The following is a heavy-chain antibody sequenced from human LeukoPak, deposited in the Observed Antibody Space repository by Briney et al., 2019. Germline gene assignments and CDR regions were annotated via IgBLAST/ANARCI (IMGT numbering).Heavy chain of an antibody. Sequence: GGSLRLSCAASGFMFNIYWMSWVRQAPGKGPEWVANIKYDGSEAYYVDGVKGRFTISRDNARNSVYFQMNSLRVEDTAVYYCARVKYSYGFWDDWGQGTLVAVSS. CDR2: IKYDGSEA. J-gene: IGHJ4*02. CDR3: ARVKYSYGFWDD. V-gene: IGHV3-7*01. CDR1: GFMFNIYW. D-gene: IGHD3/OR15-3a*01.